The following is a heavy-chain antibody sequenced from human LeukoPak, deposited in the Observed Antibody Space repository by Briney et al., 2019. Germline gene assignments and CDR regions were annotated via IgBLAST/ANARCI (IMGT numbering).Heavy chain of an antibody. CDR2: IHPGESDT. CDR1: GYIFSSYW. V-gene: IGHV5-51*01. CDR3: ARSPFYYFDY. J-gene: IGHJ4*02. D-gene: IGHD3-3*01. Sequence: GESLKISCKGSGYIFSSYWIGWVRQMPGKGLELMGIIHPGESDTRYSPSFQGQVTISVDKSISTAYLQWSSLRASDTAMFYCARSPFYYFDYWGLGTLVTVSS.